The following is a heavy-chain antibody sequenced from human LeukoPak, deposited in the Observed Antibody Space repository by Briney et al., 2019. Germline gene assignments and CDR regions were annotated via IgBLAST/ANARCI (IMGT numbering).Heavy chain of an antibody. D-gene: IGHD6-6*01. CDR1: GDSVSSNSAS. Sequence: SQTPSLTCAISGDSVSSNSASCNWIRQSPSSGLEWLGRTYYRSKWYNDYAVSVKSRIIINPDTSKNQFSLQLNSVTPEDTAVYYCARGRDEYSSSLDYWGQGTLVTVSS. V-gene: IGHV6-1*01. CDR3: ARGRDEYSSSLDY. J-gene: IGHJ4*02. CDR2: TYYRSKWYN.